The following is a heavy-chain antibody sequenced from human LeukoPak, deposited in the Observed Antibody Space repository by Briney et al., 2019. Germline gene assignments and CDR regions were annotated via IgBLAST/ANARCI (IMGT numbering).Heavy chain of an antibody. CDR3: ARDRQQWLESPFDY. CDR1: GYTFTSYG. CDR2: ISAYNSNT. J-gene: IGHJ4*02. Sequence: GSVKVSCKASGYTFTSYGISWVRQAPGQGLEWMGWISAYNSNTNYAQKLQGRVTMTTDTSTSTAYMELRSLRSDDTAVYYCARDRQQWLESPFDYWGQGTLVTVSS. V-gene: IGHV1-18*04. D-gene: IGHD6-19*01.